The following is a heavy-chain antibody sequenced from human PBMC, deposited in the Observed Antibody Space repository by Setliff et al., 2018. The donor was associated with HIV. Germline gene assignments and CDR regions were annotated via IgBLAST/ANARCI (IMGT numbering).Heavy chain of an antibody. J-gene: IGHJ4*02. CDR3: ARGYYNSGNYFEY. D-gene: IGHD7-27*01. V-gene: IGHV1-2*02. CDR1: GYTFTGYY. Sequence: ASVKVSCKASGYTFTGYYMHWVRQAPGQGLEWMGWINPNSGGTNYAQKFQGRVAITRDTSASTAYMELSSLGSEDTAVYYCARGYYNSGNYFEYWGQGTLVTVSS. CDR2: INPNSGGT.